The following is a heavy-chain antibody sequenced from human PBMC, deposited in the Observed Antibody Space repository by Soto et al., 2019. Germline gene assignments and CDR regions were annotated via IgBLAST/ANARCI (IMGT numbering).Heavy chain of an antibody. CDR1: GWSLSSYY. D-gene: IGHD3-10*01. J-gene: IGHJ6*02. CDR2: IYYSGST. CDR3: ARVFGFGGMDV. Sequence: SGTLSLTCTVSGWSLSSYYWSWVRQPPGKGLEWIGYIYYSGSTYYNPSLKSRVTISVDTSKNQFSLKLSSVTAADTAVYYCARVFGFGGMDVWGQGTTVTVSS. V-gene: IGHV4-59*12.